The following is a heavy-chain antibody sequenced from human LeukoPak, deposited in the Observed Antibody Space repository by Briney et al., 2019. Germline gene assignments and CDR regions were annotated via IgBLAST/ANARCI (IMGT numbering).Heavy chain of an antibody. CDR3: AREQTPVIHYYFDS. V-gene: IGHV3-7*01. J-gene: IGHJ4*02. CDR2: IKQDGSDY. D-gene: IGHD3-16*02. CDR1: GFTFSSYW. Sequence: GGSLRLSCAASGFTFSSYWMSWVRQAPGKGLEWVANIKQDGSDYYYVDSVKGRFTISRDNAKNSLYLQMNCLRAEDTAVYYCAREQTPVIHYYFDSWGQGTLVTVSS.